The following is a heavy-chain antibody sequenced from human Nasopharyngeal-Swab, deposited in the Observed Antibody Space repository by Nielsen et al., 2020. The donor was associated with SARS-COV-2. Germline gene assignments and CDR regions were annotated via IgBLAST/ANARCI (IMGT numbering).Heavy chain of an antibody. CDR3: ARVAVVVSYYYYGMDV. J-gene: IGHJ6*02. CDR2: IYYSGST. D-gene: IGHD2-15*01. Sequence: SETLSLTCTVSGGSISSYYRSWIRQPPGKGLEWIGYIYYSGSTNYNPSLKSRVTISVDTSKNQFSLKLSSVTAADTAVYYCARVAVVVSYYYYGMDVWGQGTTVTVSS. V-gene: IGHV4-59*01. CDR1: GGSISSYY.